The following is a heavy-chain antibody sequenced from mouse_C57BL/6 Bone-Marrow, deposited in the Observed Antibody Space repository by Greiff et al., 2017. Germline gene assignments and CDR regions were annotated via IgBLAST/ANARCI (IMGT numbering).Heavy chain of an antibody. J-gene: IGHJ4*01. Sequence: EVKVVESGGGLVKPGGSLKLSFAASGFTFSSYTMSWVRQTPEKRLEWVATISGGGGNTYYPDSVKGRFTISRDNAKNTLYLQMSSLRSEDTALYYCARHLYGNYYSYYAMDYWGQGTSVTVSS. CDR2: ISGGGGNT. CDR1: GFTFSSYT. V-gene: IGHV5-9*01. CDR3: ARHLYGNYYSYYAMDY. D-gene: IGHD2-1*01.